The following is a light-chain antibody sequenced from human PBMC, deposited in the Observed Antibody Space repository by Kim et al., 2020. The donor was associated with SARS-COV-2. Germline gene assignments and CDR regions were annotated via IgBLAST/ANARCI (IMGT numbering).Light chain of an antibody. CDR3: QAWDSSTGV. CDR1: KLGDKY. CDR2: QDS. V-gene: IGLV3-1*01. Sequence: SVAPGQTASITCSGDKLGDKYACWYEQKPGQSPVLVIYQDSKRPSGIPERFSGSNSGNTATLTISGTQAMDEADYYCQAWDSSTGVFGTGTKVTVL. J-gene: IGLJ1*01.